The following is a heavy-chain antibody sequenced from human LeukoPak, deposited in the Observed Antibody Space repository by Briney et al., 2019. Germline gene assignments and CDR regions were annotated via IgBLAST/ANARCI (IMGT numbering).Heavy chain of an antibody. J-gene: IGHJ4*02. CDR1: GYTFTGYY. D-gene: IGHD5-18*01. Sequence: ASVKVSCKASGYTFTGYYMHWVRQAPGQGLEWMGWINPNSGGTNYAQKFQGRVTMTRDTSISTAYMELSRLRSDDTAVYYCALVDTAMVNFDYWGQGPLVTVSS. V-gene: IGHV1-2*02. CDR3: ALVDTAMVNFDY. CDR2: INPNSGGT.